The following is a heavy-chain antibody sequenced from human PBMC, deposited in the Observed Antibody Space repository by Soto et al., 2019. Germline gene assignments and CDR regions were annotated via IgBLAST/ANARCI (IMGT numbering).Heavy chain of an antibody. J-gene: IGHJ5*02. CDR1: GGSISSGGYS. CDR3: ARVLRDYDSSGYFYVPNWFDP. V-gene: IGHV4-30-2*05. Sequence: PSETLSLTCAVSGGSISSGGYSWSWIRQPPGKGLEWIGYIYHSGSTYYNPSLKSRVSISLDTSKNQFSLRLTSVTAADTAVYYCARVLRDYDSSGYFYVPNWFDPWGQGTLVTVSS. CDR2: IYHSGST. D-gene: IGHD3-22*01.